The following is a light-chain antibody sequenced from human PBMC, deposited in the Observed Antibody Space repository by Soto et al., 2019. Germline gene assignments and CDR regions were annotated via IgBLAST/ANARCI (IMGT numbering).Light chain of an antibody. J-gene: IGLJ1*01. V-gene: IGLV2-23*02. CDR1: SSDIGRYDL. Sequence: QSALAQPASVSGSPGQSITISCTGTSSDIGRYDLVAWYQQHPGEAPKLVIYEVTKRPSGISDRFSASKSGNTASLTISGLQAEDEADYYCSSYAGSSNVFGTGTKVTVL. CDR3: SSYAGSSNV. CDR2: EVT.